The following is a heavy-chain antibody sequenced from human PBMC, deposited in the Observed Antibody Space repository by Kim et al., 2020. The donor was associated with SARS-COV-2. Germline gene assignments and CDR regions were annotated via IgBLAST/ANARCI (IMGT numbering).Heavy chain of an antibody. CDR1: GYTFTSYY. J-gene: IGHJ4*02. CDR2: INPSGGST. CDR3: ARFGDLGYGSGSLYYFDY. D-gene: IGHD3-10*01. Sequence: ASVKVSCKASGYTFTSYYMHWVRQAPGQGLEWMGIINPSGGSTSYAQKFQGRVTMTRDTSTSTVYMELSSLRSEDTAMYYCARFGDLGYGSGSLYYFDYWGQGTLVTVSS. V-gene: IGHV1-46*01.